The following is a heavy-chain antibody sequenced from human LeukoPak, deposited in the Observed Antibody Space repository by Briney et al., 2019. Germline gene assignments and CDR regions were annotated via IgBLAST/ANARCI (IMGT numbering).Heavy chain of an antibody. CDR3: AKDRRHTVSGGYSDL. CDR2: ISWNSGHI. J-gene: IGHJ2*01. V-gene: IGHV3-9*01. D-gene: IGHD3-10*01. CDR1: GFTFDDYA. Sequence: PGRSLRLSCAASGFTFDDYAMHWVRQAPGKGLEWVSGISWNSGHIGYADSVKGRFTISRDNAKNSLYLQMNSLRAGDTALYYCAKDRRHTVSGGYSDLWGRGTLVIVSS.